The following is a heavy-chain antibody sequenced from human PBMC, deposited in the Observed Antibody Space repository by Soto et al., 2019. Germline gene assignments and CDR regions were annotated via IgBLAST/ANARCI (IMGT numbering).Heavy chain of an antibody. D-gene: IGHD2-15*01. CDR2: IIPIFGTT. Sequence: QVQLVQSGAEVKKPGSSVKVSCKASGGTFSSYAISWVRQAPGQGLEWMGGIIPIFGTTNYAQKFQGRVTITADESTSXXSMELSSLTSEATAVYYWARVVTVVKSFHYWYFDLWGRGTLVTVSS. V-gene: IGHV1-69*12. CDR3: ARVVTVVKSFHYWYFDL. CDR1: GGTFSSYA. J-gene: IGHJ2*01.